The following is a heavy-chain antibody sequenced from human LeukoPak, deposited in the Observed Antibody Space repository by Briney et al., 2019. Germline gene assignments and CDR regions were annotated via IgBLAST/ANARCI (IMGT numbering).Heavy chain of an antibody. J-gene: IGHJ4*02. V-gene: IGHV1-69*04. Sequence: SVKVSCKASGGTFDNYAVSCVREAPGLGLEWMGRIIPMLGKTNSAQKFQDRVTITADTSTGTAYMELTNLRSDDTAVYFCARGLFGGFAAAPFDHWGQGTLVTVS. D-gene: IGHD2-2*01. CDR1: GGTFDNYA. CDR3: ARGLFGGFAAAPFDH. CDR2: IIPMLGKT.